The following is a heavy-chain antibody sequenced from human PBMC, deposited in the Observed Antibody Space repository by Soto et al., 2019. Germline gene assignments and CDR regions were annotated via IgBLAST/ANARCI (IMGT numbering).Heavy chain of an antibody. D-gene: IGHD3-3*01. V-gene: IGHV3-23*01. CDR2: ISGSGGST. CDR1: GFTFSSYA. Sequence: PGGSLRLSCAASGFTFSSYAMSWVRQAPGKGLEWVSAISGSGGSTYYADSVKGRFTISRDNSKNTLYLQMNSLRAEDTAVYYCASLPRFLEWLPRYHYGMDVSGQGTTVTVSS. J-gene: IGHJ6*02. CDR3: ASLPRFLEWLPRYHYGMDV.